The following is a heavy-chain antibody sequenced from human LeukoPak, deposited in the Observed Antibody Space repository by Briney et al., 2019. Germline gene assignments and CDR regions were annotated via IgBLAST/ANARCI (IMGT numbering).Heavy chain of an antibody. Sequence: GGSLRLSCVASGFTFSRFEMNWVRQAPGKGLEWISHISTGTYIAYTDSVKGRFTISRDNAKNSLYLRMNSLRAEDTAVYYCAELGITMIGGVWGKGTTVTISS. J-gene: IGHJ6*04. CDR3: AELGITMIGGV. CDR1: GFTFSRFE. D-gene: IGHD3-10*02. CDR2: ISTGTYI. V-gene: IGHV3-48*03.